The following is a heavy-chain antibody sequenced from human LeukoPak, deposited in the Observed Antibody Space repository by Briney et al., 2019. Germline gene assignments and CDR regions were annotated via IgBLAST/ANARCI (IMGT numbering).Heavy chain of an antibody. CDR3: ARGLTGSYGLSSFDI. V-gene: IGHV4-59*01. CDR2: IYYSGGT. D-gene: IGHD1-26*01. J-gene: IGHJ4*02. CDR1: GDSLTYYY. Sequence: PSETLSLTCNVSGDSLTYYYWSWIRQSPGKGLEWIAYIYYSGGTKYNPSLKSRVTITVDTSKNQFYLTLSSVTAADTAFYYCARGLTGSYGLSSFDIWGQGSLVTVSS.